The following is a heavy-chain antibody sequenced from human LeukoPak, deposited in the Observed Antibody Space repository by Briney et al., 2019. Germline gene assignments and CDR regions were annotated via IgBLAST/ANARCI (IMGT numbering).Heavy chain of an antibody. J-gene: IGHJ6*02. V-gene: IGHV1-8*01. CDR3: ASWDCSGGSCYSYYYYGMDV. D-gene: IGHD2-15*01. Sequence: ASVKVSCKASGYIFTSYDINWVRQATGQGLEWMGWMNPNSGNTGYAQKFQGRVTMTRNTSISTAYMELSSLRSEDTAVYYCASWDCSGGSCYSYYYYGMDVWGQGTTVTVSS. CDR1: GYIFTSYD. CDR2: MNPNSGNT.